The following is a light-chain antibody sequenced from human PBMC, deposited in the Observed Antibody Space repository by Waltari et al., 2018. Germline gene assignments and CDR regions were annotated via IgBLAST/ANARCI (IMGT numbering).Light chain of an antibody. CDR3: QNHERLPAT. CDR2: EAS. CDR1: QNIGRY. J-gene: IGKJ1*01. Sequence: EIVLTQSPGTLSLSPGERATLSCRASQNIGRYLDWYQQKPGQAPRLLIYEASRRATGMPDRFSGSGSGTDFSLTISRLEPEDFAVYYCQNHERLPATFGQGTKVEIK. V-gene: IGKV3-20*01.